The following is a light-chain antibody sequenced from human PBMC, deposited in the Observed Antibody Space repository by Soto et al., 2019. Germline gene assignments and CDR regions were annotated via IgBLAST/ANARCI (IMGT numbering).Light chain of an antibody. CDR1: SSDVGGYSY. J-gene: IGLJ1*01. CDR2: EVS. Sequence: QSALTQPASVSGSPGQSITISCTGTSSDVGGYSYVSWYQHHPGKAPRLMIYEVSNRPSGVSDRFSGSKSGNTASLTISGLLAEDEADYYCSSYTSISTYVFGTGTKVTVL. V-gene: IGLV2-14*01. CDR3: SSYTSISTYV.